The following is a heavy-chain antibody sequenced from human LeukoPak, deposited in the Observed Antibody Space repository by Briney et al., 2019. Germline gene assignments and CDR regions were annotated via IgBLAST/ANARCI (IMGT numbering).Heavy chain of an antibody. Sequence: PGGSLRLSCAASGFTFSSYSMNWVRQAPGKGLEWVSSMSSSSSYIYYADSVKGRFTIYRDNAKNSLYLQMNSLRDEDTAVYYCAREQGRVPASLRFLEWSYYYYGMDVWGQGTTVTVSS. V-gene: IGHV3-21*01. CDR1: GFTFSSYS. D-gene: IGHD3-3*01. CDR3: AREQGRVPASLRFLEWSYYYYGMDV. CDR2: MSSSSSYI. J-gene: IGHJ6*02.